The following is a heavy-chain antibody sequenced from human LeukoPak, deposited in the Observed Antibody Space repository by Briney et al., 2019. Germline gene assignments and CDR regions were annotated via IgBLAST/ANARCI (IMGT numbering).Heavy chain of an antibody. CDR3: ARDSYDFWGGGYYYCYYGMDV. J-gene: IGHJ6*02. CDR2: ISAYNGNT. CDR1: GYTFTSYG. D-gene: IGHD3-3*01. Sequence: ASVNVSCKASGYTFTSYGISWVRQAPGQGLEWMGWISAYNGNTNYAQKLQGRVTMTTDTSTSTAYMELRSLRSDDTAVYYCARDSYDFWGGGYYYCYYGMDVWGQGTTVTVSS. V-gene: IGHV1-18*01.